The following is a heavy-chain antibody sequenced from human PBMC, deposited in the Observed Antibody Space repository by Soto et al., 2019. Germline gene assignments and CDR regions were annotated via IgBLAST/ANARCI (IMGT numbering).Heavy chain of an antibody. CDR1: GFTFSDYF. D-gene: IGHD2-8*01. Sequence: QVQLVESGGGLVKAGESLTLSYAASGFTFSDYFRAWIRQAPGKGLEWVSYVTTDTIHYADAVKGRFTLSRDSAKNSLYLQMINLRAEDTGVYYGARDRMVFNYWGQGALVTVSS. CDR2: VTTDTI. CDR3: ARDRMVFNY. J-gene: IGHJ4*02. V-gene: IGHV3-11*01.